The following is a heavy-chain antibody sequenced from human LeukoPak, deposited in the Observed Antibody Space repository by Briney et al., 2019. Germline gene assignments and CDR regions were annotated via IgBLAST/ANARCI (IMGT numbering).Heavy chain of an antibody. Sequence: PSETLSLTCTVAGGSISSYYWSWIRQPPGKALEWIGYIYYSGSTNYNPSLKSRVTISVDTSKNQFSLKLSSVTAADTAVYYCARQVDYYDSSSFDYWGQGTLVTVPS. CDR1: GGSISSYY. D-gene: IGHD3-22*01. J-gene: IGHJ4*02. CDR3: ARQVDYYDSSSFDY. V-gene: IGHV4-59*08. CDR2: IYYSGST.